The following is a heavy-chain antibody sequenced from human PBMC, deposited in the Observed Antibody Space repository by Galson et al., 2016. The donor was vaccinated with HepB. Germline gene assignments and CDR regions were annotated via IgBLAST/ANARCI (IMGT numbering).Heavy chain of an antibody. CDR3: AKDVYTSGSEYGMDG. CDR1: GFFFSNYG. J-gene: IGHJ6*02. V-gene: IGHV3-30*18. D-gene: IGHD3-10*01. Sequence: SLRLSCADSGFFFSNYGMHWVRQAPGKGLAWVAVVSYDGYSKSYADSVKGRFTISRDNSKTTMYLQMDSLRVEDTAVYYCAKDVYTSGSEYGMDGWGQGNTVTVAS. CDR2: VSYDGYSK.